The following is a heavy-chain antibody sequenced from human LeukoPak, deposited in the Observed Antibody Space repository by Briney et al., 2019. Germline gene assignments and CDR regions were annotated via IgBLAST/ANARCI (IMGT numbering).Heavy chain of an antibody. Sequence: GSLRLSCVASGFNFRDYGIHWVRQAPGKGLEWVAAMSYDESFDYYGESEKGRFIISRDNSMNTVYLQMNSLRVTDTAVYFCAKERQRGISYGGGPFDSWGQGILVTVSS. CDR1: GFNFRDYG. D-gene: IGHD3-16*01. J-gene: IGHJ4*02. V-gene: IGHV3-30*18. CDR3: AKERQRGISYGGGPFDS. CDR2: MSYDESFD.